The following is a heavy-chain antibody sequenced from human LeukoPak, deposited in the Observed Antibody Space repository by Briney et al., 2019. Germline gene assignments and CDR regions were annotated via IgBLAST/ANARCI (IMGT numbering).Heavy chain of an antibody. CDR2: ISGSGGST. CDR1: GXTFSSCA. V-gene: IGHV3-23*01. Sequence: SGGSLRLSCAASGXTFSSCAMSWVRQAPGKGREWVSAISGSGGSTYYAGSVKGRFTISRDNSKNTLFLQMNSLRAEDTAVYYCAKGTYSSSPRDYWGQGTLVTVSS. D-gene: IGHD6-6*01. J-gene: IGHJ4*02. CDR3: AKGTYSSSPRDY.